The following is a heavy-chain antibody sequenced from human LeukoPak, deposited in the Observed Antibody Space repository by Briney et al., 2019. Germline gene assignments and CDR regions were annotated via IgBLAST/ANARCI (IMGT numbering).Heavy chain of an antibody. CDR2: IKQDGSEK. J-gene: IGHJ4*02. CDR1: GFTFSSYS. Sequence: PGGSLRLSCAASGFTFSSYSMSWVRQAPGKGLEWVANIKQDGSEKYYVDSVKGRFTISRDNAKNSLYLQMNSLRAEDTAVYYCARESSTPSYVDYWGRGTLVTVSS. D-gene: IGHD6-6*01. V-gene: IGHV3-7*01. CDR3: ARESSTPSYVDY.